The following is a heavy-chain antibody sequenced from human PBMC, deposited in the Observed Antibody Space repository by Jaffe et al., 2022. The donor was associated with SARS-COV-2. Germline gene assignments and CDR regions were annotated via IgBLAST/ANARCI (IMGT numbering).Heavy chain of an antibody. D-gene: IGHD3-22*01. CDR1: GFTFSDYY. CDR2: ISSSGSTI. V-gene: IGHV3-11*01. Sequence: QVQLVESGGGLVKPGGSLRLSCAASGFTFSDYYMSWIRQAPGKGLEWVSYISSSGSTIYYADSVKGRFTISRDNAKNSLYLQMNSLRAEDTAVYYCAVTPVTMIVVATPHAFDIWGQGTMVTVSS. J-gene: IGHJ3*02. CDR3: AVTPVTMIVVATPHAFDI.